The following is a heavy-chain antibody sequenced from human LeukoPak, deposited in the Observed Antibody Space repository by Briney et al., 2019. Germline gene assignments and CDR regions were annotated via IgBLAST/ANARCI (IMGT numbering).Heavy chain of an antibody. J-gene: IGHJ5*02. CDR3: ATSSPQGPNWFDP. CDR1: GGSFSGYY. V-gene: IGHV4-34*01. CDR2: INHSGST. Sequence: SETLSLACAVYGGSFSGYYWSWIRQPPGKGLEWIGEINHSGSTNYNPSLKSRVTISVDTSKNQFSLKLSSVTAADTTVYYCATSSPQGPNWFDPWGQGTLVTVSS.